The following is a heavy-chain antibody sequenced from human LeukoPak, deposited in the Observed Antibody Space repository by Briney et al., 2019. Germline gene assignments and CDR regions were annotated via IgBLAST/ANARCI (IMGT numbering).Heavy chain of an antibody. D-gene: IGHD3-10*01. CDR1: GFTFSSYS. CDR2: ISSSSSYI. Sequence: GGSLRLSCAACGFTFSSYSMNWVRQAPGKGLEWVSSISSSSSYIYYADSVKGRFTISRDNAKNSLYLQMNSLRDEDTAAYYCARAPLLLWFGGFDYWGQGTLVTVCS. J-gene: IGHJ4*02. CDR3: ARAPLLLWFGGFDY. V-gene: IGHV3-21*01.